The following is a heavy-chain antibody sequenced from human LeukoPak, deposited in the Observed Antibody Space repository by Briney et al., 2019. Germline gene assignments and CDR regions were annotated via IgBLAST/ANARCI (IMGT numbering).Heavy chain of an antibody. V-gene: IGHV3-21*01. CDR1: GFTFSSYT. J-gene: IGHJ4*02. Sequence: GGSLRLSCAVSGFTFSSYTMHWVRQAPVKGLEWVSSISTSATYTYYADSVKGRFSVSRDNAKNSLYLQMNSLRAEDTAVYFCARDLEDYNNYGEMAIWGQGTLVTVSS. D-gene: IGHD4-11*01. CDR2: ISTSATYT. CDR3: ARDLEDYNNYGEMAI.